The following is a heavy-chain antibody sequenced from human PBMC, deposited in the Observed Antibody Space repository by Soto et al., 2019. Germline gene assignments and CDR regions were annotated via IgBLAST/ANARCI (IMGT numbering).Heavy chain of an antibody. Sequence: EVQLVESGGGLVKPGGSLRLSCTASGFTFKTYSINWFAKAQGKGLEWVPSISRNSAYIYYADSVKGRFTISKDNAKNSLYLQMNSLTAEDTAVYYCATLGGEDGDPDTLDDWGQGTLVTVSS. D-gene: IGHD4-17*01. CDR2: ISRNSAYI. V-gene: IGHV3-21*01. CDR1: GFTFKTYS. CDR3: ATLGGEDGDPDTLDD. J-gene: IGHJ4*02.